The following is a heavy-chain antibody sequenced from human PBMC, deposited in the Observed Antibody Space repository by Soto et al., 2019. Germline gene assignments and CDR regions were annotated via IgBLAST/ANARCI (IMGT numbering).Heavy chain of an antibody. D-gene: IGHD6-13*01. CDR3: AKDGSSSPTGGYYFDY. CDR2: ISGSGGST. V-gene: IGHV3-23*01. Sequence: GGSLRLSCAASGFTFSSYAMSWVRQAPGKGLEWVSAISGSGGSTYYADSVKGRFTISRDNSKNTLYLQMNSLRAEDTAVYYCAKDGSSSPTGGYYFDYWGQGTLVTVSS. CDR1: GFTFSSYA. J-gene: IGHJ4*02.